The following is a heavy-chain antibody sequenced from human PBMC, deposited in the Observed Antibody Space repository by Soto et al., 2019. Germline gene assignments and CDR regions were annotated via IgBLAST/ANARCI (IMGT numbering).Heavy chain of an antibody. Sequence: QVQLVQSGAEVKKPGSSVKVSCKASGGTFSRYAISWVRQAPGQGLEWMGGIIPIFGTANYAQKFQGRVTIPAXXXTXAAYMELSSLRSEDTAVYYCARQGAALRDYYYGMDVWGQGTTVTVSS. CDR1: GGTFSRYA. CDR2: IIPIFGTA. J-gene: IGHJ6*02. CDR3: ARQGAALRDYYYGMDV. D-gene: IGHD6-25*01. V-gene: IGHV1-69*12.